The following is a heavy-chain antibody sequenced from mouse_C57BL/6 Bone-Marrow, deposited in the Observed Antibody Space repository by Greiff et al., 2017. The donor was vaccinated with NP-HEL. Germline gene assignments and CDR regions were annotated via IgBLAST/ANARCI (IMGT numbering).Heavy chain of an antibody. CDR1: GFTFSDYG. Sequence: EVKLMESGGGLVKPGGSLKLSCAASGFTFSDYGMHWVRQAPEKGLEWVAYISSGSSTIYYADTVKGRFTISRDNAKNTLFLQMTSLRSEDTAMYYCARGYYDYPWFAYWGQGTLVTVSA. CDR2: ISSGSSTI. J-gene: IGHJ3*01. CDR3: ARGYYDYPWFAY. D-gene: IGHD2-4*01. V-gene: IGHV5-17*01.